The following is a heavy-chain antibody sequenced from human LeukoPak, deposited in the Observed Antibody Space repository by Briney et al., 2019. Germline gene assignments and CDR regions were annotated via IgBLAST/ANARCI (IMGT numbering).Heavy chain of an antibody. CDR1: GFTFSSSW. J-gene: IGHJ4*02. V-gene: IGHV3-7*01. D-gene: IGHD3-10*01. CDR2: IKQDGSDK. CDR3: ARHSSGSYYAY. Sequence: PGGPLRLSCAASGFTFSSSWMSWVRQAPGKGLEWVAHIKQDGSDKYYLDSVKGRFTISRDNARNSLFLHLNSLRVEDTAMYYCARHSSGSYYAYWGQGTLVTVSS.